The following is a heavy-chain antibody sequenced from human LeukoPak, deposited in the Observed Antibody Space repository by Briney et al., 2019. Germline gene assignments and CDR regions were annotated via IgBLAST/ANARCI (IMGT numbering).Heavy chain of an antibody. J-gene: IGHJ4*02. Sequence: PSETLSLTCTVSGGSISSDSYYWGWIRRPPGKGLELIGTVFYSGTTYYNPSLRSRLTISVDTSKNQFSLRLTSVTAADTTVYYCARLAAIRGVVFIDYWGQGALDTVSS. CDR2: VFYSGTT. V-gene: IGHV4-39*01. CDR1: GGSISSDSYY. CDR3: ARLAAIRGVVFIDY. D-gene: IGHD3-10*01.